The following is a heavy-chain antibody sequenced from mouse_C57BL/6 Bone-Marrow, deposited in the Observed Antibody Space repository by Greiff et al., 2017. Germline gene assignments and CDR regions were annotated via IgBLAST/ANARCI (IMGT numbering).Heavy chain of an antibody. D-gene: IGHD1-1*01. CDR1: GFNIKDDY. J-gene: IGHJ2*01. CDR2: IDPENGDT. Sequence: EVQLQQSGAELVRPGASVKLSCTASGFNIKDDYMHWVKQRPEQGLEWIGWIDPENGDTEYASKFQGKATITADTSSNTAYLQLSSLPSEDTAVYYCTSYYYGSSYFDYWGQGTTLTVSS. CDR3: TSYYYGSSYFDY. V-gene: IGHV14-4*01.